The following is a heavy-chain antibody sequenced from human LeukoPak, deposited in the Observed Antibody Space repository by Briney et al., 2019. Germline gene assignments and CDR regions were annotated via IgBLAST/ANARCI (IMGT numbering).Heavy chain of an antibody. CDR3: ARRHHSSGWYFDY. V-gene: IGHV4-59*01. Sequence: PSETLSLTCTVSGGSISTYYWSWIRQPPGKGLEWIGYIYYSGSTNYNPSLKSRVTISVDTSKNQFSLKLSSVTAADTAVYYCARRHHSSGWYFDYWGQGTLVTVSS. CDR2: IYYSGST. CDR1: GGSISTYY. J-gene: IGHJ4*02. D-gene: IGHD6-19*01.